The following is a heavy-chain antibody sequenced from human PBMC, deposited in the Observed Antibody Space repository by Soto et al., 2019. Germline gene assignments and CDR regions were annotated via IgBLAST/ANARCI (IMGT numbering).Heavy chain of an antibody. CDR2: ISDSGSTI. D-gene: IGHD3-22*01. J-gene: IGHJ3*02. CDR1: GFTFSGSE. Sequence: EVQLLESGGGLVRPGGSLRLSCAASGFTFSGSEMNWVRQAPGKRPEWVSYISDSGSTIFYADSVKGRFTISRDNAKNSLYLQMNSLRVEDTAIYYCAREAFTLTDAFDIWGQGTMVTVSS. V-gene: IGHV3-48*03. CDR3: AREAFTLTDAFDI.